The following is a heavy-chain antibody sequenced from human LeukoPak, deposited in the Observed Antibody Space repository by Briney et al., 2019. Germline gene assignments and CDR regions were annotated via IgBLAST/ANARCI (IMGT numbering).Heavy chain of an antibody. J-gene: IGHJ4*02. CDR1: GFTFSSYS. V-gene: IGHV3-21*01. CDR2: ISSSSSYI. Sequence: PGGSLRLSCAASGFTFSSYSINWVRQAPGKGREWVSSISSSSSYIYYADSVKGRFTISRDNAKNSLYLQMNSLRAEDTAVYYCARGPVTGDFDYWGQGTLVTVSS. D-gene: IGHD7-27*01. CDR3: ARGPVTGDFDY.